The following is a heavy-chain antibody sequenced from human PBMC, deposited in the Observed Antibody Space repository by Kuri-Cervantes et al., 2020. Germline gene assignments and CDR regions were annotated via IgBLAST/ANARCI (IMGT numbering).Heavy chain of an antibody. Sequence: GESLKISCAASGFTFSSYAMHWVCQAPGKGLEWVAVISYDGSNKYYADSVKGRFTISRDNSKNTLYLQMNSLRAEDTAVYYCAKDLLHHYYYGSGAYNWFDPWGQGTLVTVSS. D-gene: IGHD3-10*01. V-gene: IGHV3-30-3*01. CDR1: GFTFSSYA. CDR3: AKDLLHHYYYGSGAYNWFDP. CDR2: ISYDGSNK. J-gene: IGHJ5*02.